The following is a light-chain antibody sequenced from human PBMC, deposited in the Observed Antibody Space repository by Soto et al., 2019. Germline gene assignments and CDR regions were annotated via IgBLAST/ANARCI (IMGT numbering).Light chain of an antibody. CDR3: STYISSTFLYV. Sequence: QSVLTQPASVSGSPGQSITISCTGTSSDVGGYNYVSWYQQHPGKAPKLMIYDVSNRPSGVSNRFSGSKSGNTASLTISGLQAEDEAYYYCSTYISSTFLYVFGTRTMVTVL. CDR2: DVS. J-gene: IGLJ1*01. CDR1: SSDVGGYNY. V-gene: IGLV2-14*01.